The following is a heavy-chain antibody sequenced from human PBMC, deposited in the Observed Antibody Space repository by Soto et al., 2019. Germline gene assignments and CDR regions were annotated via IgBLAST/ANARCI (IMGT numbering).Heavy chain of an antibody. V-gene: IGHV3-48*03. J-gene: IGHJ3*02. Sequence: GGSLRLSCVASGFDFRSYEMNWARQAPGKGLEWVSNIRANDESIYYADSVKGRVSVSRDNARNSLFLEMNSLRVDDTAVYYCARETLRDAIDIWGQGTMVTVSS. CDR3: ARETLRDAIDI. CDR1: GFDFRSYE. CDR2: IRANDESI.